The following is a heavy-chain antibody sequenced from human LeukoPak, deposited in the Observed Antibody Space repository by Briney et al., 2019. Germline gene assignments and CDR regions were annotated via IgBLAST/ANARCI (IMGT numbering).Heavy chain of an antibody. CDR1: GGTFSSYA. CDR3: ARDPGYSYGSRAFDI. Sequence: SVKLSCKASGGTFSSYAISWVRQAPGQGLEWMGGIIPIFGTANYAQKFQGRVTITTDESTSTAYMELSSLRSEDTAVYYCARDPGYSYGSRAFDIWGQGTMVTVSS. V-gene: IGHV1-69*05. CDR2: IIPIFGTA. D-gene: IGHD5-18*01. J-gene: IGHJ3*02.